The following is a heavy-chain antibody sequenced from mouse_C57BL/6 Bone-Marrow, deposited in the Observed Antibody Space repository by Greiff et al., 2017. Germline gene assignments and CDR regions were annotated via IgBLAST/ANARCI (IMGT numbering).Heavy chain of an antibody. J-gene: IGHJ4*01. CDR2: IDPENGDT. CDR1: GFNIKDDY. V-gene: IGHV14-4*01. D-gene: IGHD2-3*01. CDR3: TTNGYYGYAMDY. Sequence: VQLQQSGAELVRPGASVELSCTASGFNIKDDYMHWVKQRPEQGLEWIGWIDPENGDTEYASKFQGKATITADTSSNTAYLQLSSLTSEDTAVYYCTTNGYYGYAMDYWGQGTSVTVSS.